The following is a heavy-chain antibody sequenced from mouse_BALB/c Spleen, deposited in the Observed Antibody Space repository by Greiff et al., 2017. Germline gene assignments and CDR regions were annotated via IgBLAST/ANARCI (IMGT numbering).Heavy chain of an antibody. CDR3: ARSGNYAYFDY. CDR1: GYTFTSYW. CDR2: INPSTGYT. Sequence: QVQLQQSGAELAKPGASVKMSCKASGYTFTSYWMHWVKQRPGQGLEWIGYINPSTGYTEYNQKFKDKATLTADKSSSTAYMQLSSLTSEDSAVYYCARSGNYAYFDYWGQGTTLTVSS. J-gene: IGHJ2*01. V-gene: IGHV1-7*01. D-gene: IGHD2-1*01.